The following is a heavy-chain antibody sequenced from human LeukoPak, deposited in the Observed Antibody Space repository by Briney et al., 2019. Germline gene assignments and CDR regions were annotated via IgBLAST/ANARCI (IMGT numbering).Heavy chain of an antibody. V-gene: IGHV3-64*01. CDR1: GFTFSSYA. CDR2: ISGNGGNT. CDR3: ARDSCSGDRCWRYFVN. Sequence: GGSLRLSCAASGFTFSSYAMHWVRRAPGKGLEYASAISGNGGNTFYANSVKGRFTISRDNSKNTLYLQMGSLKPEDVAVYYCARDSCSGDRCWRYFVNWGQGTLVTVSS. D-gene: IGHD2-15*01. J-gene: IGHJ4*02.